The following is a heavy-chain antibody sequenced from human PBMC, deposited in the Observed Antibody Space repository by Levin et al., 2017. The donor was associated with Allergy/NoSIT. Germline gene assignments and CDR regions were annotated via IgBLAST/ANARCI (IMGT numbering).Heavy chain of an antibody. J-gene: IGHJ6*02. CDR1: GFTFSDHY. CDR2: ISRDGSTI. CDR3: ARQSVLGGVMDV. D-gene: IGHD1-26*01. Sequence: SGGSLRLSCAASGFTFSDHYMSWIRQAPGKGPEWISYISRDGSTIHYGGSLKGRFTISRDNAKKSLYLHMSSLRVEDTAVYYCARQSVLGGVMDVWGQGTTVIVSS. V-gene: IGHV3-11*01.